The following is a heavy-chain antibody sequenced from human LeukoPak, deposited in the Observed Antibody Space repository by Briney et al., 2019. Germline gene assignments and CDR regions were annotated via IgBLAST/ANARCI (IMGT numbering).Heavy chain of an antibody. CDR3: ARGKLGDPSYGSGSYYRDYYGMDV. J-gene: IGHJ6*02. CDR1: GGSISSSSYY. Sequence: PSETLSLTCTVSGGSISSSSYYWGWIRQPPGKGLEWIGYIYYSGSTYYNPSLKSRVTISVDTSKNQFSLKLSSVTAADTAVYYCARGKLGDPSYGSGSYYRDYYGMDVWGQGTTVTVSS. V-gene: IGHV4-31*03. D-gene: IGHD3-10*01. CDR2: IYYSGST.